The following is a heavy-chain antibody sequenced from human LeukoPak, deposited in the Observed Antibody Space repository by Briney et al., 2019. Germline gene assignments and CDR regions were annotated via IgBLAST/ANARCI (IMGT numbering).Heavy chain of an antibody. CDR2: MNPNSGNT. J-gene: IGHJ4*02. V-gene: IGHV1-8*01. CDR1: GYTFTSYD. CDR3: EAASYYDFWSGYYTRSGPVDY. Sequence: ASVKVSCKASGYTFTSYDINWVRQATGQGLEWMGWMNPNSGNTGYAQKFQGRVTMTRNTSISTAYMELSSLRSEDTAVYYCEAASYYDFWSGYYTRSGPVDYWGQGTLVTVSS. D-gene: IGHD3-3*01.